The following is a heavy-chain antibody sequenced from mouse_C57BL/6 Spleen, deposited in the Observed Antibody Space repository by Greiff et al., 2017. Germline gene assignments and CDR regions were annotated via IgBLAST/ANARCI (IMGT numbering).Heavy chain of an antibody. CDR3: ARYGYYGMDY. CDR1: GYTFTSYW. D-gene: IGHD1-1*02. J-gene: IGHJ4*01. V-gene: IGHV1-69*01. Sequence: QVQLQQPGAELVMPGASVKLSCKASGYTFTSYWMHWVKQRPGQGLEWIGEIDPSDSYTNYNQKFKGKATLTVEKSSSTAYMQLSSLTSEDSAVYYCARYGYYGMDYWGQGTSVTVSS. CDR2: IDPSDSYT.